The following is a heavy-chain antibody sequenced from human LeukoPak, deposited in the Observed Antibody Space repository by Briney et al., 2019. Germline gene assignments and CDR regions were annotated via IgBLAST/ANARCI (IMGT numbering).Heavy chain of an antibody. J-gene: IGHJ4*02. D-gene: IGHD3-22*01. Sequence: GGSLRLSCAASGLTVSSNCMSWVRQAPGKGLEWVSFIYSGGSTYYTDSVKGRFTISRDNSKNTLYLQMNSLRAEDTAVYYCARRAGDYSHPYDYWGQEILVTVSS. V-gene: IGHV3-53*01. CDR2: IYSGGST. CDR1: GLTVSSNC. CDR3: ARRAGDYSHPYDY.